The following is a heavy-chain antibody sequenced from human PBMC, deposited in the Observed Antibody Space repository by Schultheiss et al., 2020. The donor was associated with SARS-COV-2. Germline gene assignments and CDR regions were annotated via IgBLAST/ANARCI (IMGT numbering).Heavy chain of an antibody. CDR1: GYTFTGYY. J-gene: IGHJ4*02. Sequence: ASVKVSCKASGYTFTGYYIHWVRQAPGQGLEWMGWINPKNGGTDFAQKFKGRVTLTRDTSITTAYMELSGLTSDDTAVYYCTSPIMAAAADFHSWGQGTLVTVSS. CDR2: INPKNGGT. D-gene: IGHD6-13*01. CDR3: TSPIMAAAADFHS. V-gene: IGHV1-2*02.